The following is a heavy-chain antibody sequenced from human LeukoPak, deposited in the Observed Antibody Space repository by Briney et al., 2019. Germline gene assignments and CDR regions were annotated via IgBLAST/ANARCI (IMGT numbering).Heavy chain of an antibody. J-gene: IGHJ4*02. D-gene: IGHD2-2*02. CDR1: GGSISSYY. CDR3: ARHGAGVGYQLLYDY. Sequence: SETLSLTCTVSGGSISSYYWSWIRQPPGKGLEWIGYIYTSGSTNYNPSLKSRVTISVDTSKNQFSLKLSSVTAAGTAVYYCARHGAGVGYQLLYDYWGQGTLVTVSS. V-gene: IGHV4-4*09. CDR2: IYTSGST.